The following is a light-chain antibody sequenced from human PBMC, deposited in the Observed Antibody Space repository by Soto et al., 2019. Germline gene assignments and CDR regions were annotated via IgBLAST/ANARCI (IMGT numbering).Light chain of an antibody. Sequence: DIVMTQSPDSLAVSLGESATINCKASQLVLYNSNNKNYVSWYQQKPGQPPRLLIYWASTRESGVPDRFSGSGSGTDFTLSITSLQAEDVAVYYCQQYYSSPRTFGQGTKVDIK. V-gene: IGKV4-1*01. CDR3: QQYYSSPRT. J-gene: IGKJ1*01. CDR1: QLVLYNSNNKNY. CDR2: WAS.